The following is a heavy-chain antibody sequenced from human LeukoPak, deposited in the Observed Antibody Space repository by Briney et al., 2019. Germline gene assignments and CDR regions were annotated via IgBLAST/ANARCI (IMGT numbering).Heavy chain of an antibody. CDR1: GDTFSSYA. J-gene: IGHJ5*02. D-gene: IGHD1-26*01. V-gene: IGHV1-69*13. CDR2: IIPIFGTA. CDR3: ARRGELRNNWFDP. Sequence: ASVKVSCKASGDTFSSYAISWVRQAPGQGLEWMGGIIPIFGTANYAQKFQGRVTITADESTSTAYMELSSLRSEDTAVYYCARRGELRNNWFDPWGQGTLVTVSS.